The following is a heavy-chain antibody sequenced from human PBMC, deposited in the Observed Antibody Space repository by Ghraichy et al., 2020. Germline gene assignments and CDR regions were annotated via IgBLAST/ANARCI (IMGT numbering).Heavy chain of an antibody. Sequence: ASVKVSCKASGYTFTSYYMHWVRQAPGQGLEWMGIINPSGGSTSYAQKFQGRVTMTRDTSTSTVYMELSSLRSEDTAVYYCARDLAILSPHVLLWFGEAEFDYWGQGTLVTVSS. J-gene: IGHJ4*02. CDR2: INPSGGST. D-gene: IGHD3-10*01. V-gene: IGHV1-46*01. CDR3: ARDLAILSPHVLLWFGEAEFDY. CDR1: GYTFTSYY.